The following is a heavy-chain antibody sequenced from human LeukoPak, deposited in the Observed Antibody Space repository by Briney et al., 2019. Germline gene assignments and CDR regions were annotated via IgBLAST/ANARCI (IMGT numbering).Heavy chain of an antibody. D-gene: IGHD3-10*01. CDR3: AREGVSYYGSRNDY. CDR2: INWSGGSI. CDR1: GFTFDDYG. Sequence: PGGSLRLSCAASGFTFDDYGMTWVRQAPGKGLEWVSGINWSGGSISYADSVKGRFTISRDNVKNSLYLQMNSLRAEDTALYYCAREGVSYYGSRNDYWGQGTLVTVSS. V-gene: IGHV3-20*04. J-gene: IGHJ4*02.